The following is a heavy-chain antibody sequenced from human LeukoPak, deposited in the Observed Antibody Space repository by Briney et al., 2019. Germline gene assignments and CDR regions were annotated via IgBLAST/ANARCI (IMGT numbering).Heavy chain of an antibody. Sequence: GGSLRLSCAASGFTFSSYAMSWVRQAPGKGLEWVSAISGSGGSTYYADSVKGRFTISRDNSKNTLYLQMNSLRAEDTAVYYCAKRIYDYVWGSYTGAFDIWGQGTMVTVSS. CDR1: GFTFSSYA. J-gene: IGHJ3*02. V-gene: IGHV3-23*01. CDR2: ISGSGGST. D-gene: IGHD3-16*01. CDR3: AKRIYDYVWGSYTGAFDI.